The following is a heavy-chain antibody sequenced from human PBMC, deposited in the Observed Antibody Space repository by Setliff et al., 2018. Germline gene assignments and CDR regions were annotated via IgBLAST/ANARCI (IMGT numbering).Heavy chain of an antibody. CDR3: AREGDSGWYGGGIDY. Sequence: GGSLRLSCAASGFTFDDFGMSWVRQAPGKGLEWVSGINWNGGRIGYADSVKGRFTISRDNAKSSLYLQMNSLRAEDTALYYCAREGDSGWYGGGIDYWGQGILVTVSS. CDR1: GFTFDDFG. V-gene: IGHV3-20*04. J-gene: IGHJ4*02. D-gene: IGHD6-19*01. CDR2: INWNGGRI.